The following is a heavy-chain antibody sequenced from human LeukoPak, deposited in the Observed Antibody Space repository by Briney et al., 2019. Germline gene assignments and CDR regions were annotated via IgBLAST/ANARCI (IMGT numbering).Heavy chain of an antibody. Sequence: GGSLRLSCAASGFTFSSYGMHWVRQAPGKGLEWVAFIRYDGSNKYYADSVKGRFTISRDNSKNTLYLQMNSLRAEDTAVYYCAKDSYCGGDCYPYYYYYMDVWGKGTTVTISS. D-gene: IGHD2-21*02. CDR2: IRYDGSNK. J-gene: IGHJ6*03. CDR1: GFTFSSYG. V-gene: IGHV3-30*02. CDR3: AKDSYCGGDCYPYYYYYMDV.